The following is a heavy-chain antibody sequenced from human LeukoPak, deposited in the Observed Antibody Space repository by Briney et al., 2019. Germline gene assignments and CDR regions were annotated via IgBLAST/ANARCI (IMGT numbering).Heavy chain of an antibody. J-gene: IGHJ4*02. CDR2: IYYSGST. Sequence: SETLSLTCTVSGGSISSSSYYWGWIRQPPGKGLEWIGSIYYSGSTYYNPSLKSRVTISVDTSKNQFSLKLSSVTAADTAVYYCARQDGQRLVTTLDYWGQGTLVTVSS. CDR1: GGSISSSSYY. V-gene: IGHV4-39*01. D-gene: IGHD6-13*01. CDR3: ARQDGQRLVTTLDY.